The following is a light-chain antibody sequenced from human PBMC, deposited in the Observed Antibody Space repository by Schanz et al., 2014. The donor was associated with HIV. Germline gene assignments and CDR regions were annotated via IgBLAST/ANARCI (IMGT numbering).Light chain of an antibody. CDR2: EVS. V-gene: IGLV2-14*02. J-gene: IGLJ2*01. CDR1: SNDVGTTDR. CDR3: SSYTSSSTDVI. Sequence: QSALAQPASVSGSPGQSITISCTGTSNDVGTTDRVSWYQQHPDKAPKLMIYEVSERPPGVSSRFSGSKSANTASLTISGLQAEDEADYYCSSYTSSSTDVIFGGGTKLTVL.